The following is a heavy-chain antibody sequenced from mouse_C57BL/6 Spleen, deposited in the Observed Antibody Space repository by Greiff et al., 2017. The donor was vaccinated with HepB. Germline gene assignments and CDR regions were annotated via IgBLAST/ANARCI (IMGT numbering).Heavy chain of an antibody. J-gene: IGHJ3*01. V-gene: IGHV1-22*01. CDR2: INPNNGGT. CDR3: AATEAPWFAY. CDR1: GYTFTDYN. Sequence: VQLKESGPELVKPGASVKMSCKASGYTFTDYNMHWVKQSHGKSLEWIGYINPNNGGTSYNQKFKGKATLTVNKSSSTAYMELRSLTSEDSAVYYCAATEAPWFAYWGQGTLVTVSA. D-gene: IGHD1-1*01.